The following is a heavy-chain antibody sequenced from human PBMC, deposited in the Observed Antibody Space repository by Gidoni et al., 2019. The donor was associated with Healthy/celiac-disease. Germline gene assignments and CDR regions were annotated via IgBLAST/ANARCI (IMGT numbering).Heavy chain of an antibody. Sequence: QVQLQASGPGLVKPSETLSLTCTVSGGSISSYYWSWIRQPPGKGLEWIGYIYYSGSTNYNPSLKSRVTISVDTSKNQFSLKLSSVTAADTAVYYCARASNTVTTDRGAFDIWGQGTMVTVSS. J-gene: IGHJ3*02. D-gene: IGHD4-17*01. CDR1: GGSISSYY. CDR2: IYYSGST. V-gene: IGHV4-59*01. CDR3: ARASNTVTTDRGAFDI.